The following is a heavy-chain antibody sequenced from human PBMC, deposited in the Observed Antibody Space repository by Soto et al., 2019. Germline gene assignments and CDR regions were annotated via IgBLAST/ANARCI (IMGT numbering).Heavy chain of an antibody. Sequence: QVQLVQSGAEVKKPGSSVKVSCKASGGTFSSYAISWVRQAPGQGLEWMGGIIPIFGTANYAQKFQGRVTITADESTSKAYMELSSLRSEDTAVYYCARDGPVRSSSSFWFDPWGQGTLVTVSS. V-gene: IGHV1-69*01. CDR3: ARDGPVRSSSSFWFDP. CDR2: IIPIFGTA. J-gene: IGHJ5*02. D-gene: IGHD6-6*01. CDR1: GGTFSSYA.